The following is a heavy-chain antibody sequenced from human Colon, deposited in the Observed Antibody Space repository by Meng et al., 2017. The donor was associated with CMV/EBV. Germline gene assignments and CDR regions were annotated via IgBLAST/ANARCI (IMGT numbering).Heavy chain of an antibody. CDR1: GASISGAGQD. Sequence: GASISGAGQDWTWIRQYPGKGLEWIGFISHSGTTDYKSSLASRLTMSLDTSNNQFSLNLRSVTAADTAVYYCARDLRYSDSSSYLDSWGQGSLVTVSS. J-gene: IGHJ4*02. CDR2: ISHSGTT. D-gene: IGHD5-18*01. V-gene: IGHV4-31*02. CDR3: ARDLRYSDSSSYLDS.